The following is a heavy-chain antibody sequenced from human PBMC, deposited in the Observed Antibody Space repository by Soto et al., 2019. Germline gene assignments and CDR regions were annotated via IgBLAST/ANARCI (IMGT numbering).Heavy chain of an antibody. V-gene: IGHV3-23*01. Sequence: EVPLLESGGGLVQPGGSLRLSCAASGFTFSIYAMRWVRQAPGKGLEWVSAISGSGDSTYYADSVKGRFTTSRDNSKNTLYLQMNSLRAEDTAVYYCARRGSGSYYDYWGQGTLVTVSS. CDR3: ARRGSGSYYDY. CDR2: ISGSGDST. CDR1: GFTFSIYA. J-gene: IGHJ4*02. D-gene: IGHD1-26*01.